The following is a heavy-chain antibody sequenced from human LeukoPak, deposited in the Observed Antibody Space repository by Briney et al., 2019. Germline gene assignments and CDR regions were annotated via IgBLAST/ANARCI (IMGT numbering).Heavy chain of an antibody. V-gene: IGHV1-8*01. D-gene: IGHD3-10*01. CDR2: MNPNSGNT. CDR1: GYTFTSYD. Sequence: ASVKVSCKASGYTFTSYDINWVRQATGQGLEWMGWMNPNSGNTGYAQKFQGRVTMTRNTSISTAYMELSSLRSDDTAVYYCARDITVVTPFYYYYGMDVWGQGTTVTVSS. J-gene: IGHJ6*02. CDR3: ARDITVVTPFYYYYGMDV.